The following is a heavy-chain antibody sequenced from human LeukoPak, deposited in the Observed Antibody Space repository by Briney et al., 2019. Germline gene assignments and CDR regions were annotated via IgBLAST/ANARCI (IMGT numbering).Heavy chain of an antibody. CDR2: IYYSGST. D-gene: IGHD6-6*01. J-gene: IGHJ2*01. CDR3: ARDRGWDSSSYWYFEL. CDR1: GGSISSYY. V-gene: IGHV4-59*01. Sequence: SETLSLTCTVSGGSISSYYWSWIRQPQGKGLEWIGYIYYSGSTNYNPSLKSRVTISVDTSKNQFSLKLSSVTAADTAVYYCARDRGWDSSSYWYFELWGRGTLVTVSS.